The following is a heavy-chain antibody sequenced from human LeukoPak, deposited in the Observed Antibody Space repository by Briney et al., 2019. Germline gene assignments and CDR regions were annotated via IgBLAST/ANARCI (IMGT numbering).Heavy chain of an antibody. D-gene: IGHD3-10*01. Sequence: SETLSLTCAVYGGSPSGDYWSLIRQPPGKGLEWIGEINHSGNTNYNPSLESRVTISVDTSKNQFSLKLTSVTAADTAVYYCARGFGNVRGVAWGQGTLVTVSS. CDR1: GGSPSGDY. CDR3: ARGFGNVRGVA. J-gene: IGHJ5*02. CDR2: INHSGNT. V-gene: IGHV4-34*01.